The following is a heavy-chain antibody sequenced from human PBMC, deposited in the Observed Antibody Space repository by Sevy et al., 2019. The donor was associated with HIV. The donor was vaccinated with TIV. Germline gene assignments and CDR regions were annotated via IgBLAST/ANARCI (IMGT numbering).Heavy chain of an antibody. V-gene: IGHV1-18*01. D-gene: IGHD1-26*01. Sequence: ASVKVSCKTSGYTFTSYIISWVRQAPGQGLEWMGRISAYNGDTKYAQKLQGRVTMTTDTSTSPAYMELRSLKSDDTAVYYCARAPSGSQGPGQYFHHWGQGTLVTVSS. CDR1: GYTFTSYI. CDR2: ISAYNGDT. CDR3: ARAPSGSQGPGQYFHH. J-gene: IGHJ1*01.